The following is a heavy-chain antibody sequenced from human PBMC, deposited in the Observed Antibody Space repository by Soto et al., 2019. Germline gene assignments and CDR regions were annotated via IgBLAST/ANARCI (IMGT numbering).Heavy chain of an antibody. CDR2: INPNSGGT. CDR3: ARDVNVGLLWFGEFAYYYYGMDV. D-gene: IGHD3-10*01. CDR1: GYTFTGYY. J-gene: IGHJ6*02. V-gene: IGHV1-2*02. Sequence: ASVKVSCKASGYTFTGYYMHWVRQAPGQGLEWMGWINPNSGGTNYAQKFQGRVTMTRDTSISTAYMELSRLRSDDTAVYYCARDVNVGLLWFGEFAYYYYGMDVWGQGTTVTVSS.